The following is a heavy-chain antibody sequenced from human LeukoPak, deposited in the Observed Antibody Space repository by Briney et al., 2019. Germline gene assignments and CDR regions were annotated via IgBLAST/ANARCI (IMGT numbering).Heavy chain of an antibody. CDR1: GFTFSSYG. J-gene: IGHJ4*02. V-gene: IGHV3-30*18. CDR2: ISYDGSNK. CDR3: AKDGNSGWGDY. Sequence: GGSLRLSCATSGFTFSSYGMHWVRQAPGKGLVWVAVISYDGSNKSYADSVKGRFTISRDNSKNTLYLQMNSLRAEDTAVYYCAKDGNSGWGDYWGQGALASVSS. D-gene: IGHD6-19*01.